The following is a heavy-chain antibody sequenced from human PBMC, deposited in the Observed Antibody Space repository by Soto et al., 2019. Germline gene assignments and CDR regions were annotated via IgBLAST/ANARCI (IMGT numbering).Heavy chain of an antibody. CDR3: ARLGRAVVVAATPISFDY. CDR1: GGSISSYY. D-gene: IGHD2-15*01. V-gene: IGHV4-59*01. J-gene: IGHJ4*02. CDR2: IYYSGST. Sequence: PSETLSLTCTVSGGSISSYYWSWIRQPPGKGLEWIGYIYYSGSTNYNPSLKSRVTISVDTSKNQFSLKLSSVTAADTAVYYCARLGRAVVVAATPISFDYWGQGTLVTVS.